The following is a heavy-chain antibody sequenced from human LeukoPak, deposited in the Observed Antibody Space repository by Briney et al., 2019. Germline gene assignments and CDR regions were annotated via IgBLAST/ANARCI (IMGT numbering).Heavy chain of an antibody. CDR3: ARGIRYYYGSGLNWFDP. V-gene: IGHV4-34*01. J-gene: IGHJ5*02. D-gene: IGHD3-10*01. Sequence: SETLSLTCAVYGGSFSGYYWSWIRQPPGKGLEWIGEINHSGSTNYNPSLKSRVTISVDTSKNQFSLKLSSVTAADTAVYYCARGIRYYYGSGLNWFDPWGQGTLVTVSS. CDR2: INHSGST. CDR1: GGSFSGYY.